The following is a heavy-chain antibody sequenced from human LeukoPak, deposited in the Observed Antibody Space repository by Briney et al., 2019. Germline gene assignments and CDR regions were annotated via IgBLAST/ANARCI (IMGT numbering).Heavy chain of an antibody. CDR3: ARLGFSSGYFDY. CDR2: IYTSGST. V-gene: IGHV4-4*07. CDR1: GGSISSYY. J-gene: IGHJ4*02. D-gene: IGHD5-18*01. Sequence: PSETLSLTCTVSGGSISSYYWSWIRQPAGKGLEWIGRIYTSGSTNYKPSLKSRVTMSVDTSKNQFSLKLGSVTAADTAVYYCARLGFSSGYFDYWGQGTLVTVSS.